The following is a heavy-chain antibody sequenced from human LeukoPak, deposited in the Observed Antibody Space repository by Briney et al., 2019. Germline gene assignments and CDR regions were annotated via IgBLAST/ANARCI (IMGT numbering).Heavy chain of an antibody. CDR2: IGTAGDT. CDR1: GFTFSSYD. V-gene: IGHV3-13*01. Sequence: PGGSLRLSCAASGFTFSSYDMHWVRQATGKGLEWVSAIGTAGDTYYPGSVKGRFTISRENAKNSLYLQMNSLRAGDTAVYYCARGSSWYGIDYWGQGTLVTVSS. CDR3: ARGSSWYGIDY. J-gene: IGHJ4*02. D-gene: IGHD6-13*01.